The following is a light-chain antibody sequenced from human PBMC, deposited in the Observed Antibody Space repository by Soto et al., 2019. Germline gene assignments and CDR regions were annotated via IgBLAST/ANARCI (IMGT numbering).Light chain of an antibody. V-gene: IGKV3-11*01. J-gene: IGKJ4*01. CDR1: QNINNY. CDR3: QQRRSWPLT. CDR2: DGF. Sequence: EIVLTQSPGTLSLSPGETATLSCRSSQNINNYVGWYQQRPGQAPRLLIYDGFKRPTGVPARFTGSGSGTGFTLTISSLEPEDFAVYFCQQRRSWPLTFGGGTKVEIK.